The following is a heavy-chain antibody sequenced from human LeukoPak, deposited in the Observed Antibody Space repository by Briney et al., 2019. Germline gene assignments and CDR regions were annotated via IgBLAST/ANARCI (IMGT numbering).Heavy chain of an antibody. CDR3: AKSPGIAELTFGDYYYCWDV. Sequence: GESLKISCKGSGYSFTSYWIGWVRQMPGKGLEWMGIIYPGDSDTRYSPSFQGQVTISADKSISTAYLQWSSLKASDTAMYYCAKSPGIAELTFGDYYYCWDVWGKETTVTVSS. D-gene: IGHD6-13*01. V-gene: IGHV5-51*01. J-gene: IGHJ6*03. CDR2: IYPGDSDT. CDR1: GYSFTSYW.